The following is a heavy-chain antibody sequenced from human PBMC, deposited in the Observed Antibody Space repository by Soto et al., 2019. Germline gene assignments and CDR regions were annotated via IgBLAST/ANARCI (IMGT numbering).Heavy chain of an antibody. D-gene: IGHD1-26*01. CDR3: ARDYRGGSSAAAY. J-gene: IGHJ4*02. CDR2: IWYDGSNK. V-gene: IGHV3-33*01. Sequence: QVQLVESGGGVVQPGRSLRLSCAASGFTFSSYGMHWVRQAPGKGLEWVAVIWYDGSNKYYADSVKGRFTISRDNSKNPVYVQMSSLRADDTAVYYCARDYRGGSSAAAYWGQGTLVTVSS. CDR1: GFTFSSYG.